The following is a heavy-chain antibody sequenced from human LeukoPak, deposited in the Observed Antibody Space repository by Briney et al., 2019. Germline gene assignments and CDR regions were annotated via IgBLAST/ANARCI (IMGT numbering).Heavy chain of an antibody. V-gene: IGHV3-21*01. J-gene: IGHJ4*02. D-gene: IGHD3-10*01. CDR2: ISSSSSYI. CDR3: ARGRPMGFGTRTDY. Sequence: PGGSLRLSCAASGFTFSSYSMNWVRQAPGKGLEWVSSISSSSSYIYYADSVKGRFTISRDNAKNSLYLQMNSLRAEDTAVYYCARGRPMGFGTRTDYWGQGTLVTVSS. CDR1: GFTFSSYS.